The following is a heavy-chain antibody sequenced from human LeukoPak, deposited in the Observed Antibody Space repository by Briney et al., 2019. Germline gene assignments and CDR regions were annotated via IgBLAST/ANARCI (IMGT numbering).Heavy chain of an antibody. CDR1: GYTFTSYY. D-gene: IGHD1-26*01. CDR3: ARGARATTRFDY. V-gene: IGHV1-18*04. CDR2: ISAYNGNT. J-gene: IGHJ4*02. Sequence: ASVKVSCKASGYTFTSYYMHWVRQAPGQGLEWMGWISAYNGNTNYAQKLQGRVTMTTDTSTSTAYMELRSLRSDDTAVYYCARGARATTRFDYWGQGTLVTVSS.